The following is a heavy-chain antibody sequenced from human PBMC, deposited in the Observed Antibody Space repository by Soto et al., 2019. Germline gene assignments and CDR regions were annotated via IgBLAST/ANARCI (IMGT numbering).Heavy chain of an antibody. J-gene: IGHJ4*02. CDR3: AKMQEASGRQPSYIDH. V-gene: IGHV3-23*01. CDR2: ISGSGDRS. CDR1: GFTFSSYA. Sequence: EVQLLESGGGLVQPGGSLRLSCAVSGFTFSSYAMSWVRQAPGKGLEWVAGISGSGDRSDYVDSVRGHFTISRDNFMTTMYLQANSLGVDDTAVYHCAKMQEASGRQPSYIDHWGQGILVTVSS. D-gene: IGHD5-12*01.